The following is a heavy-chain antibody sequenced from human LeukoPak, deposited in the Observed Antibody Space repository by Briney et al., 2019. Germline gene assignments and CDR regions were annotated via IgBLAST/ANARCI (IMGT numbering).Heavy chain of an antibody. CDR1: GGTFSSYA. J-gene: IGHJ6*02. D-gene: IGHD2-2*01. CDR3: ARGSRIVVVPAASYYYYGMDV. CDR2: IIPIFGTA. Sequence: GASVNVSCKASGGTFSSYAISWVRQAPGQGLEWMGGIIPIFGTANYAQKFQGSVTITADESTSTAYMELSSLRSEDTAVYYCARGSRIVVVPAASYYYYGMDVWGQGTTVTVSS. V-gene: IGHV1-69*13.